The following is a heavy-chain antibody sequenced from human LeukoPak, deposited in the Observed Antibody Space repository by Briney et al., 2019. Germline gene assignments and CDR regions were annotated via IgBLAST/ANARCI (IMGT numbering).Heavy chain of an antibody. J-gene: IGHJ5*02. D-gene: IGHD6-19*01. CDR3: AKDRRYSSGWYTPHPTNWFDP. Sequence: PGGSLRLSCAASGFTFSSYGMHWVRQAPGKGLEWVAFILYDGSNKYYADSVKGRFTISRDNSKNTLYLQMNSLRAEDTAVCYCAKDRRYSSGWYTPHPTNWFDPWGQGTLVTVSS. V-gene: IGHV3-30*02. CDR1: GFTFSSYG. CDR2: ILYDGSNK.